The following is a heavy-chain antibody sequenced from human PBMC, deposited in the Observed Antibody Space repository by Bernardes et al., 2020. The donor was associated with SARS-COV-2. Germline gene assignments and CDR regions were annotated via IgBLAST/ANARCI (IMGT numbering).Heavy chain of an antibody. D-gene: IGHD1-7*01. Sequence: ASVKVSCKASGYTFTNYGISWVRQAPGQGLEWMGWISAYNGNTNYAQKLQGRVTMTTDTSTSTAYMELRSLRSDDTAVYYCARDTRDNWNFPAWGWFDPWGQGTLVSVSS. CDR1: GYTFTNYG. CDR2: ISAYNGNT. V-gene: IGHV1-18*01. CDR3: ARDTRDNWNFPAWGWFDP. J-gene: IGHJ5*02.